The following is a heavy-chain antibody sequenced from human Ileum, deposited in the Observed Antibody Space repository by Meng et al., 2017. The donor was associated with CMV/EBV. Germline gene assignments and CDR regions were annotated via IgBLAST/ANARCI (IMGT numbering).Heavy chain of an antibody. J-gene: IGHJ5*02. Sequence: SVKVSCKASGYTFTSCDINWVRQAAGQGLEWMGWMNPNSGNTSYAQKFQGRVTMTRNTSITTAYMELSSLRSDDTAVYYCTRAFRDDGTRRTNWFDPWGQGTLVTVSS. V-gene: IGHV1-8*01. D-gene: IGHD5-24*01. CDR1: GYTFTSCD. CDR3: TRAFRDDGTRRTNWFDP. CDR2: MNPNSGNT.